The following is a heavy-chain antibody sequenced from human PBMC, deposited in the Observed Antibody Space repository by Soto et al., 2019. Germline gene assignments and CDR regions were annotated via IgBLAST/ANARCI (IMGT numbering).Heavy chain of an antibody. CDR3: ARVHSPYYYDSSGYHPFDY. V-gene: IGHV3-21*04. Sequence: GGSLRLSCAASGFTFTRYSMNWVRQAPGKGLEWVSSISSTTNYIYYGDSMKGRFTISRDNAKNSLYLQMNSLRAEDTAVYYCARVHSPYYYDSSGYHPFDYWGQGTLVTVSS. D-gene: IGHD3-22*01. CDR2: ISSTTNYI. J-gene: IGHJ4*02. CDR1: GFTFTRYS.